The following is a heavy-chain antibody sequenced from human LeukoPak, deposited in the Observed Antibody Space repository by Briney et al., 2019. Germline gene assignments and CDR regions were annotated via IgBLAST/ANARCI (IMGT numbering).Heavy chain of an antibody. J-gene: IGHJ6*02. V-gene: IGHV3-30*18. CDR2: ISYDGSNK. Sequence: GGSLRLSCAASGFTFSSYGMHWVRQAPGKGLEWVAVISYDGSNKYYADSVKGRFTISRDNSKNTLYLQMNSLRAEDTAVYYCAKDIEVMVRGGMGGYYYGMDVWGQGTTVTVPS. D-gene: IGHD3-10*01. CDR3: AKDIEVMVRGGMGGYYYGMDV. CDR1: GFTFSSYG.